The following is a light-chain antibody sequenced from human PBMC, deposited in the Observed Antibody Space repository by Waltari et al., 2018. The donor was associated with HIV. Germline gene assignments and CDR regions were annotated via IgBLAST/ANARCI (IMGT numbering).Light chain of an antibody. CDR2: GAS. Sequence: EIVMTQSPATLSVSLGERATLSCRASQSVSSTLAWYQQKPGQAPRLLIYGASTRATGIPARFSGSGSGTEFTLTVSSLQSEDFAVYYCQQYNNWPITFGQGTRLEIK. CDR1: QSVSST. CDR3: QQYNNWPIT. V-gene: IGKV3-15*01. J-gene: IGKJ5*01.